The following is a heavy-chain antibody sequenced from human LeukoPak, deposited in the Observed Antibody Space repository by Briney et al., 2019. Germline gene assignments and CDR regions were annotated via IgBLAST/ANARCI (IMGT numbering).Heavy chain of an antibody. Sequence: ASVKVSCKASGYTFTSYGISWVRQATGQGLEWMGWISAYNGNTNYAQKLRGRVTMTTDTSTSTAYMELRSLRSDDTAVYYCARSHAMIVVVISTDYWGQGTLVTVSS. J-gene: IGHJ4*02. CDR3: ARSHAMIVVVISTDY. D-gene: IGHD3-22*01. CDR2: ISAYNGNT. V-gene: IGHV1-18*01. CDR1: GYTFTSYG.